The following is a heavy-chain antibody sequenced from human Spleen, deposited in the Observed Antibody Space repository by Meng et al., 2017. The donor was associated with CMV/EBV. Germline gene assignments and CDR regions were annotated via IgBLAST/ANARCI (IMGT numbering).Heavy chain of an antibody. D-gene: IGHD1-1*01. CDR2: IYYSGST. CDR3: ARDAGWWFDP. J-gene: IGHJ5*02. V-gene: IGHV4-61*01. CDR1: GGSITTSTYY. Sequence: GSLRLSCTVSGGSITTSTYYWGWIRQPPGKGLEWIGYIYYSGSTNYNPSLKSRVTISVDTSKNQFSLKLSSVTAADTAVYYCARDAGWWFDPWGQGTLVTVSS.